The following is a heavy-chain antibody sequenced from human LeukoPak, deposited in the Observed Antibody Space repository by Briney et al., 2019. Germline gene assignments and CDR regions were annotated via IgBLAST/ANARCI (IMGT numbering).Heavy chain of an antibody. Sequence: ASVKVSCKASGYTFTSYGISWVRQAPGQGLEWIGWINPASGGTNYEQKFQGRVTMTRATSIRTAYMELTRLKSDATGVYYCARGYPPYQFDYWGQGTLLTVSS. CDR1: GYTFTSYG. CDR3: ARGYPPYQFDY. J-gene: IGHJ4*02. D-gene: IGHD2-2*01. CDR2: INPASGGT. V-gene: IGHV1-2*02.